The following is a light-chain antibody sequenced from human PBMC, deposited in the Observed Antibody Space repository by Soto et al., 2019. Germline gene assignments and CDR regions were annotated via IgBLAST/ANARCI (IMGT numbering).Light chain of an antibody. V-gene: IGLV2-14*01. Sequence: QSVLTQPASVSGSPGQSITLSCTGTSSDIGVYDYVSWYQRHPGKAPKLIIYDVNNRPLGVSNRFSGSKSGNTASLTISGLQAEDAADYYCTSYASGSSHVVFGGGTKLTVL. CDR1: SSDIGVYDY. CDR2: DVN. CDR3: TSYASGSSHVV. J-gene: IGLJ2*01.